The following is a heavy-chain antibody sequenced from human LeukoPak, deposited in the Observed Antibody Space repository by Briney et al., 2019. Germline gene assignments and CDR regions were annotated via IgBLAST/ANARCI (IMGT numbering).Heavy chain of an antibody. J-gene: IGHJ4*02. D-gene: IGHD3-22*01. CDR1: GFTFSSYA. CDR3: ANLDPDYYDSSGYPST. Sequence: PGGSLRLSCAASGFTFSSYAMSWVRQAPGKGLEWVSAISGIGGSTYYADSVKGRFTISRDNSKNTLYLQMNSLRAEDTAVYYCANLDPDYYDSSGYPSTWGQGTLVTVSS. CDR2: ISGIGGST. V-gene: IGHV3-23*01.